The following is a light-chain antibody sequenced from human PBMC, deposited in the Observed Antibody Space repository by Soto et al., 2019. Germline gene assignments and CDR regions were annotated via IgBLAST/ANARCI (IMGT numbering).Light chain of an antibody. CDR3: QQYGYSPIT. CDR2: GAS. V-gene: IGKV3-20*01. Sequence: IIFTQSPGTLSLSTGERVTLSCRASQSVGSNYLAWYQQKPGQAPRLLIYGASSRATGIADRFSGSGSGTDFTLTISRLEPEDFALYYCQQYGYSPITFGQGTRLEIK. CDR1: QSVGSNY. J-gene: IGKJ5*01.